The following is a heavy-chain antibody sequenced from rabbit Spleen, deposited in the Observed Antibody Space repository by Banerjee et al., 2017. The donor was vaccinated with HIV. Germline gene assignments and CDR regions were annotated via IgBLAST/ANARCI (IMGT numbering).Heavy chain of an antibody. Sequence: QSLEESGGDLVKPGASLALTCKASGLDFSSAYWICWVRQAPGKGLEWIACIDIGRRGTTYYASWAKGRFTISRTSSTTVTLQMTSLTAADTATYFCARDSGTSFSSYGMDLWGPGTLVTVS. CDR1: GLDFSSAYW. D-gene: IGHD8-1*01. V-gene: IGHV1S40*01. CDR2: IDIGRRGTT. CDR3: ARDSGTSFSSYGMDL. J-gene: IGHJ6*01.